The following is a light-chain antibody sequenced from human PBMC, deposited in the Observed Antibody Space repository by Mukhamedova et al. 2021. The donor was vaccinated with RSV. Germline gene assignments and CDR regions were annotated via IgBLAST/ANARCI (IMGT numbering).Light chain of an antibody. Sequence: WYQRRVHGKAPKLLIHSASTLESGVPSRFRGSESGTDFTLTISNLQPVDAATYYCQQANTFPVTFGGGTKVEI. J-gene: IGKJ4*01. CDR3: QQANTFPVT. V-gene: IGKV1D-12*01. CDR2: SAS.